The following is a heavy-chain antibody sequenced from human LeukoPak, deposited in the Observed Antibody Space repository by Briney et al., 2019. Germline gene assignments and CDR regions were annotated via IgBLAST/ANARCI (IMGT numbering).Heavy chain of an antibody. J-gene: IGHJ4*02. CDR2: ISGRGGRT. CDR1: GFPFTTYA. Sequence: GGSLRLSCAASGFPFTTYAMSWVRQAPGKGLEWVSAISGRGGRTYYADSVKGRFTISRDNSKNTLYLQMNSLRAEDTAVYYCAKGVRGVGIVVVPAAIDYWGQGTLVTVSS. D-gene: IGHD2-2*01. CDR3: AKGVRGVGIVVVPAAIDY. V-gene: IGHV3-23*01.